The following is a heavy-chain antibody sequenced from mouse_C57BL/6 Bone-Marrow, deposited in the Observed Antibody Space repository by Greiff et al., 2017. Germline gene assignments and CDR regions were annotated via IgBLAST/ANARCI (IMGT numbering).Heavy chain of an antibody. D-gene: IGHD1-1*01. J-gene: IGHJ3*01. CDR2: MRNKANNHAT. V-gene: IGHV6-6*01. CDR3: TRLLRPFAY. CDR1: GFTFSDAW. Sequence: DVHLVESGGGLVQPGGSMKLSCAASGFTFSDAWMDWVRQSPEKGLEWVAEMRNKANNHATYYAESVKGRFTISRDDSKSGVYLQMNSLRAEDTGIYYCTRLLRPFAYWGQGTLVTVSA.